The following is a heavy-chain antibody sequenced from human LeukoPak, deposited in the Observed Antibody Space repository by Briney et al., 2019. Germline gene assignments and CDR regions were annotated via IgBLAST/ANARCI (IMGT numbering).Heavy chain of an antibody. D-gene: IGHD3-16*01. CDR1: GGTFSSYA. Sequence: ASVKVSCKASGGTFSSYAISWVRQATGQGLEWMGWMNPNSGNTGYAQKFQGRVTMTRNTSISTAYMELSSLRSEDTAVYYCARGSGGLFDYWGQGTLVTVSS. V-gene: IGHV1-8*02. CDR3: ARGSGGLFDY. CDR2: MNPNSGNT. J-gene: IGHJ4*02.